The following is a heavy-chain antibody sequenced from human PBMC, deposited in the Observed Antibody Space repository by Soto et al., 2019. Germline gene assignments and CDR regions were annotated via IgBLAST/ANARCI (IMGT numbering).Heavy chain of an antibody. V-gene: IGHV4-31*02. CDR2: IYSNGYT. CDR3: ARRVLGHSSWYNWFDP. J-gene: IGHJ5*02. Sequence: SETLSLTCTVSGDSISSSSYYWGWIRQLPGKGLEWIGYIYSNGYTYYNPSLESRVTISLDTSNNQFSLKLTSVTAADTAVYYCARRVLGHSSWYNWFDPWGQGTLVTVS. CDR1: GDSISSSSYY. D-gene: IGHD6-13*01.